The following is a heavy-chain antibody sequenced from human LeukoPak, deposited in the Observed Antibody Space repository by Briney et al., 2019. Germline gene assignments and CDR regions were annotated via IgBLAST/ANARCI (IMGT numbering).Heavy chain of an antibody. CDR1: GFTFSSFA. Sequence: GGSLRLSCAASGFTFSSFAMSWVRQAPGKGLEWVSGLTATGYSTYYADSVKGRFTISRDNSKNTLYLQMNSLRAEDTAVYYCAKVRYYDTNDYFGRAPHWGQGTLVTVSS. V-gene: IGHV3-23*01. D-gene: IGHD3-22*01. CDR2: LTATGYST. J-gene: IGHJ4*02. CDR3: AKVRYYDTNDYFGRAPH.